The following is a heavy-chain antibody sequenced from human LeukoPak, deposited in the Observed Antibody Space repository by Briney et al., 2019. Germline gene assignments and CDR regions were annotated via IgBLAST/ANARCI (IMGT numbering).Heavy chain of an antibody. V-gene: IGHV3-23*01. CDR1: GFTFDDYA. Sequence: GGSLRLSCAASGFTFDDYAMHWVRQAPGKGLEWVSAISGSGGSTYYADSVKGRFTISRDNSKNTLYLQMNSLRAEDTAVYYCAKNSYHYDSSGYHPFDYWGQGTLVTVSS. CDR3: AKNSYHYDSSGYHPFDY. D-gene: IGHD3-22*01. J-gene: IGHJ4*02. CDR2: ISGSGGST.